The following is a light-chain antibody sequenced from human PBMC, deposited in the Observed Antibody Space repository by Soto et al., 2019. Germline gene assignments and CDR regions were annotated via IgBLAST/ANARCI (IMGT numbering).Light chain of an antibody. Sequence: AIQMTQSPSSLSASVGDRVTITCRASQAIRNDLGWYQQKPGKAPNLLIFGASNLQAGVPVRFSASGSGTNFPLTISNLQPEDFAVYYCQQYGSSAWTFGQGTKVEIK. V-gene: IGKV1-6*01. J-gene: IGKJ1*01. CDR2: GAS. CDR3: QQYGSSAWT. CDR1: QAIRND.